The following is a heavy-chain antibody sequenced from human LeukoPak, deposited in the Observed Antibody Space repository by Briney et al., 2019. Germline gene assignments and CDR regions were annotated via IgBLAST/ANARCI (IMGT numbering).Heavy chain of an antibody. CDR1: GDSISGYY. CDR2: IYYSGST. D-gene: IGHD1-26*01. Sequence: SETLSLTCTVSGDSISGYYWSWIRQPPGKGLEWIGNIYYSGSTNYNPSLKSRVSISLDMSKNQFSLKLSPVTAADTAVYYCARGGSYFGYWGQGTLVTVSS. V-gene: IGHV4-59*01. CDR3: ARGGSYFGY. J-gene: IGHJ4*02.